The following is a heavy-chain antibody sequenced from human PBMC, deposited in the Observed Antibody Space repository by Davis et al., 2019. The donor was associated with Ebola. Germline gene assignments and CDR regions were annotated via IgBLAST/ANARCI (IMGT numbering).Heavy chain of an antibody. CDR3: ARAKSGSLVNRPAPFDY. D-gene: IGHD1-26*01. CDR2: INPNSGGT. J-gene: IGHJ4*02. V-gene: IGHV1-2*02. CDR1: GYTFTGYY. Sequence: ASVKVSCKASGYTFTGYYMHWVRQAPGQGLEWMGWINPNSGGTNYAQKFQGRVTMTRDTSISTAYMELSRLRSDDTAVYYCARAKSGSLVNRPAPFDYRGQGTLVTVSS.